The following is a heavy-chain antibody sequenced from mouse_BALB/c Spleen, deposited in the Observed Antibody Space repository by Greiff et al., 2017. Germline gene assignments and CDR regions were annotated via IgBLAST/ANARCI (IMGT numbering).Heavy chain of an antibody. J-gene: IGHJ3*01. CDR2: ISSGGSYT. CDR3: TRDRFAD. V-gene: IGHV5-6-4*01. Sequence: EVKLVESGEGLVKPGGSLKLSCAASGFTFSSYTMSWVRQTPEKRLEWVATISSGGSYTYYPDSVKGRFTISRDNAKNTLYLQMSSLKSEDTAMYYCTRDRFADWGQGTLVTVSA. CDR1: GFTFSSYT.